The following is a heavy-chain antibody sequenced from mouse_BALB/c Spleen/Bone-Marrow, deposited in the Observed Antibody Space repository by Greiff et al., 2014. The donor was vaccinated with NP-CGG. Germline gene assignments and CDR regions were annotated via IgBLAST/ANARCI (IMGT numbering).Heavy chain of an antibody. J-gene: IGHJ1*01. D-gene: IGHD2-1*01. CDR2: IRNKANGYTT. Sequence: DVKLVESGGGLVQPGGSLRLSCATSGFTFTDYYMSWVRQPPGKALEWLGFIRNKANGYTTEYSASVKGRFTISRDNSQSILYPQMNTLRAEDSATYYCAREGVYYGNPYWYFDVWGAGTTVTVSS. CDR1: GFTFTDYY. CDR3: AREGVYYGNPYWYFDV. V-gene: IGHV7-3*02.